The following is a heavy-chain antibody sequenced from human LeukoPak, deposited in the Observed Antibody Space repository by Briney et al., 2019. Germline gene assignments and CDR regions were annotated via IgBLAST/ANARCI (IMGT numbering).Heavy chain of an antibody. CDR2: ICGSGGST. CDR1: GFTFSSYG. D-gene: IGHD4-17*01. Sequence: PGGTLRLSCGASGFTFSSYGMSWVRQAPGKGLEWVSAICGSGGSTYYADSVKGRFTISRDNSKNTLYLQMNSLRAEDTAVYYCAKAYGDYPPGTVDYWGQGTLVTVSS. CDR3: AKAYGDYPPGTVDY. V-gene: IGHV3-23*01. J-gene: IGHJ4*02.